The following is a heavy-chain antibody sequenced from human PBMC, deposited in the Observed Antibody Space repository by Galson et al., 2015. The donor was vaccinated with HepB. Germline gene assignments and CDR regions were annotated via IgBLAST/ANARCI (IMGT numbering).Heavy chain of an antibody. Sequence: SLRLSCAASGFSIRSHYMNWVRQAPGKGLEWVSTISGVSSGLYYADSVKGRFTISRDNSKNTLYLQMNRLRAEDTALYYCARDLEGHCTSDSGYADFNYWGQGGLVTVSS. CDR3: ARDLEGHCTSDSGYADFNY. J-gene: IGHJ4*02. CDR2: ISGVSSGL. V-gene: IGHV3-23*01. CDR1: GFSIRSHY. D-gene: IGHD2-2*01.